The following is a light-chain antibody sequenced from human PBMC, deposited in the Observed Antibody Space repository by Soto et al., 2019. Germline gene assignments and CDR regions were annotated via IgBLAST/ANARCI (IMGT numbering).Light chain of an antibody. CDR1: KDINSY. CDR2: GAS. J-gene: IGKJ3*01. Sequence: DIQLTQSPSFLSASVGDRVTITCRASKDINSYFAWYQQKPGKAPKLLIFGASTLQSGVPSRFSGSGSGPEFTLTISSLQPEDFATYYCQQLNSYSIFTFGPGTKVDI. CDR3: QQLNSYSIFT. V-gene: IGKV1-9*01.